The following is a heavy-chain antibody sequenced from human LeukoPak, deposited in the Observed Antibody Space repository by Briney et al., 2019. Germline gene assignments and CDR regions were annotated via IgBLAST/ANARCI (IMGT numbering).Heavy chain of an antibody. V-gene: IGHV1-69*04. CDR3: ARSGSTSFAFDI. J-gene: IGHJ3*02. Sequence: GSSVKVSCKASGGTFSSYAISWVRQAPGQGLEWMGRIIPILGIANYAQKFQGRVTITADKSTSTAYMEPSSLRSEDTAVYYCARSGSTSFAFDIWGQGTMVTVSS. D-gene: IGHD2-2*01. CDR2: IIPILGIA. CDR1: GGTFSSYA.